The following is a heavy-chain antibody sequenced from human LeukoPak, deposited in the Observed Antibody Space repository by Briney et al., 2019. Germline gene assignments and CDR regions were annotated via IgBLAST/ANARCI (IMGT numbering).Heavy chain of an antibody. Sequence: SETLSLTCTVSRGPISGSIRCHYWSWLRQPPGKGLEWIGYISSSGSTNDNPSLRSRVTISVDTSKNQFFLNLSSVSAADTAVYYCARIPLGYSGAYYFDYWGQGTLVTVSP. J-gene: IGHJ4*02. CDR2: ISSSGST. CDR3: ARIPLGYSGAYYFDY. V-gene: IGHV4-4*09. D-gene: IGHD5-12*01. CDR1: RGPISGSIRCHY.